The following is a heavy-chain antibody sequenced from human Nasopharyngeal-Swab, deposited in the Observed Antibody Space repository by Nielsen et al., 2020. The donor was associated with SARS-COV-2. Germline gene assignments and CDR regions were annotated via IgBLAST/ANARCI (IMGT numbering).Heavy chain of an antibody. V-gene: IGHV3-74*01. CDR3: ARREGFCSGGTCYLDY. Sequence: GESLKISYSASGFTFSSYWMHWVRQLPGKGLVWVSRISTDGSGTNYADSVKGRFTVSRDNAKNTLYLQMNSLRAEDTAVYYCARREGFCSGGTCYLDYWGQGTLVTVSS. J-gene: IGHJ4*02. CDR1: GFTFSSYW. D-gene: IGHD2-15*01. CDR2: ISTDGSGT.